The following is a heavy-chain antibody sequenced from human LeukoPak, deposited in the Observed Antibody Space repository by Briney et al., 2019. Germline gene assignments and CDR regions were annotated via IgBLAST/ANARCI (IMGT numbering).Heavy chain of an antibody. CDR1: GFTFRDYW. D-gene: IGHD1-7*01. V-gene: IGHV3-7*01. CDR2: IKQDGSER. Sequence: GGSLRLSCAASGFTFRDYWMTRVRQAPGKGLEWVAHIKQDGSERYYGDSVKGRFTISRDNAKNLVYLQMNSLGAEDTAIYYCARGWNYAFRFDYWGQGILVTVSS. CDR3: ARGWNYAFRFDY. J-gene: IGHJ4*02.